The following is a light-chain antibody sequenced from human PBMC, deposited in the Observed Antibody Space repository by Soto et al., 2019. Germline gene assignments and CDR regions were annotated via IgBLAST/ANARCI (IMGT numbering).Light chain of an antibody. V-gene: IGKV1-6*01. CDR2: GAS. J-gene: IGKJ1*01. CDR1: QGIATD. Sequence: AIQLTPSPSSLSASVWDTVTITPRASQGIATDLGWYQQKPGKAPDLLIFGASGLRGGVPSRFSGSGSVSHFTLTITSLQPEDFATYYCLQDYDYPRTFGQGTKVDIK. CDR3: LQDYDYPRT.